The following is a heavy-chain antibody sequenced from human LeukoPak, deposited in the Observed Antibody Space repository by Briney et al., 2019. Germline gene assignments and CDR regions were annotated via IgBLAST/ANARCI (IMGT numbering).Heavy chain of an antibody. Sequence: PGGSLRLSCAASGFTFNTYEMNWVRQAPGKGLEWVSYISSSDTIYYADSVKGRFTISRDNVKNSLYLQMNSLRAEDTAVYYCAREANGYNWNIDYWGQGTLVTVSS. CDR3: AREANGYNWNIDY. CDR1: GFTFNTYE. V-gene: IGHV3-48*03. J-gene: IGHJ4*02. CDR2: ISSSDTI. D-gene: IGHD5-24*01.